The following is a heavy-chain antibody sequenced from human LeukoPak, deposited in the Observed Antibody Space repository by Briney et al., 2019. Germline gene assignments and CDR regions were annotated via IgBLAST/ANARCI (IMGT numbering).Heavy chain of an antibody. Sequence: SETLSLTCTVWGGSISSSSYYWGWIRQPPGKGLEWIGSINYSGSTYYNPSLKSRVTISVDTSKNQFSLKLSSVTAADTAVYYCARLNYGIGDYWGQGTLVTGSS. CDR1: GGSISSSSYY. J-gene: IGHJ4*02. CDR2: INYSGST. CDR3: ARLNYGIGDY. V-gene: IGHV4-39*01. D-gene: IGHD3-10*01.